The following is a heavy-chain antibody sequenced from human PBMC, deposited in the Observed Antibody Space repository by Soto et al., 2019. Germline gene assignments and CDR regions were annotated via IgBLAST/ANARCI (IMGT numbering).Heavy chain of an antibody. CDR2: IYYSGST. D-gene: IGHD6-13*01. Sequence: SVTMSVTWTVTGRNLISYYSSWIRQTPGKGLEWIGYIYYSGSTNYNPSLKSRVTISVDTSKNQFSLKLSSVTAADTAVYYCARGARYSSSWWVYWGQGTLVTVSS. V-gene: IGHV4-59*01. J-gene: IGHJ4*02. CDR1: GRNLISYY. CDR3: ARGARYSSSWWVY.